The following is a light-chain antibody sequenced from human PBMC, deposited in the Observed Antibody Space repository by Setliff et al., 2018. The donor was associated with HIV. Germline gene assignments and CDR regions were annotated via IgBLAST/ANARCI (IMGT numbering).Light chain of an antibody. V-gene: IGLV2-14*03. Sequence: QSGLTQPASVSGSPGQSITISCTGSSRDIGYFNYVSWYQQHPNKAPKLIIYDVNRRPSGVSDRFSGSKSGNTASLSISGLQAEDEADYYCSSYTTSSILDFGTGTKVTVL. J-gene: IGLJ1*01. CDR1: SRDIGYFNY. CDR3: SSYTTSSILD. CDR2: DVN.